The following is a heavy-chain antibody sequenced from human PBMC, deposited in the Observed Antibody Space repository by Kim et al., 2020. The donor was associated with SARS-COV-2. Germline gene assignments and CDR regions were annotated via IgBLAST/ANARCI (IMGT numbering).Heavy chain of an antibody. V-gene: IGHV3-66*01. J-gene: IGHJ2*01. D-gene: IGHD3-10*01. CDR3: ARNRVVRGIIITTYFDL. Sequence: VKGRFTISRDNSKNTLYVQMNSLRAEDTALYYCARNRVVRGIIITTYFDLWGRGTLVTVSS.